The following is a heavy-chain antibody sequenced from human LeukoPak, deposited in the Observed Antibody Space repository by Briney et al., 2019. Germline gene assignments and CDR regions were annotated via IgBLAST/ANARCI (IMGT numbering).Heavy chain of an antibody. CDR2: ISWNSNDI. J-gene: IGHJ2*01. V-gene: IGHV3-9*01. CDR3: AKDNRAGGIFDL. CDR1: GFTFDDYG. D-gene: IGHD3-10*01. Sequence: PGGSLRLSCAASGFTFDDYGMHWVRQAPGKGLEWVSGISWNSNDIGYADSVKGRFTISRDNAKNSLYLQMNSLRADDTALYYCAKDNRAGGIFDLWGRGTLVTVSS.